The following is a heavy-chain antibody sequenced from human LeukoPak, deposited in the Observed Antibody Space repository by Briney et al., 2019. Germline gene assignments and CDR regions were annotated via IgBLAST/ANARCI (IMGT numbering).Heavy chain of an antibody. CDR2: IIPIFGTA. J-gene: IGHJ6*03. CDR1: GGTFSSYA. CDR3: ASLTSHITLFGGAPYYYYMDV. V-gene: IGHV1-69*13. Sequence: SVKVSCKASGGTFSSYAISWVRQAPGQGLEWMGGIIPIFGTANYAQKFQGRVTIAADESTSTAYMELSSLRSEDTAVYYCASLTSHITLFGGAPYYYYMDVWGNGTTVTVSS. D-gene: IGHD3-3*01.